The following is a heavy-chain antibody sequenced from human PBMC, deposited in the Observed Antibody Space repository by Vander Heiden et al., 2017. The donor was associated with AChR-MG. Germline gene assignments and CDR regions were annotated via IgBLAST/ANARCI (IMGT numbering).Heavy chain of an antibody. D-gene: IGHD5-12*01. CDR1: GFTFNNYA. CDR2: ISGNDGRT. Sequence: EVQLLESGGGLVQPGGSLRLSCAASGFTFNNYAMRWVRQAPGKGLEWVSAISGNDGRTYYADSVKGRFTISRDNSKNTLYLQMSNLRAEDTAVYYCAKIPEGWLRWDFDYWGQGTLVTVSS. V-gene: IGHV3-23*01. J-gene: IGHJ4*02. CDR3: AKIPEGWLRWDFDY.